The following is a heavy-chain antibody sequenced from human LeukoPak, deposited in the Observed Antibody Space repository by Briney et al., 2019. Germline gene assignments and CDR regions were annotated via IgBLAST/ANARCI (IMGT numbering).Heavy chain of an antibody. Sequence: GGPLRLSCVASGFTFSGFSMNWVRQAPGKGLEWVSAISGSGGSTYYADSVKGRFTISRDNSKNTLYLQMNSLRAEDTAVYYCAKDRGYSYGDNWFDPWGQGTLVTVSS. CDR1: GFTFSGFS. J-gene: IGHJ5*02. CDR3: AKDRGYSYGDNWFDP. D-gene: IGHD5-18*01. V-gene: IGHV3-23*01. CDR2: ISGSGGST.